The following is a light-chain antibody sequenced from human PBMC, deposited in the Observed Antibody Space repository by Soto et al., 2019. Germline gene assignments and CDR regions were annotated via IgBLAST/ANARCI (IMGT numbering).Light chain of an antibody. Sequence: QSVLNQPRSVSGCPGQSVTISCTGTSSDVGAYNYVSWYQQHPAKAPNLMIYGVSKRPSGVPDRFSGSKSGNTASLTISGLQAEDEGDYYCCSYTNSAYVFGTGTKVTVL. CDR3: CSYTNSAYV. J-gene: IGLJ1*01. CDR2: GVS. V-gene: IGLV2-11*01. CDR1: SSDVGAYNY.